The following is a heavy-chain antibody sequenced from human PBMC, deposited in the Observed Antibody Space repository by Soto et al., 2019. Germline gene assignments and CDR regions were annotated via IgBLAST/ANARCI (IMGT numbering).Heavy chain of an antibody. J-gene: IGHJ4*02. CDR3: AKVSDYIWGSYRYYFDD. CDR1: GFTFSSYA. CDR2: ISGSGGST. D-gene: IGHD3-16*02. V-gene: IGHV3-23*01. Sequence: EVQLLESGGGLVQPGGSLRLSCAASGFTFSSYAMSWVRQAPGKGLEWVSAISGSGGSTYYADSVKGRFTISRDNSKNTLYLQMNSLRAEDTAVYYCAKVSDYIWGSYRYYFDDWGQGTLVTVSS.